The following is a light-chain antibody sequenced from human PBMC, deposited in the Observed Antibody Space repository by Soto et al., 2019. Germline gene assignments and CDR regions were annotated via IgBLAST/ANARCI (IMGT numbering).Light chain of an antibody. J-gene: IGKJ3*01. CDR1: ESISGY. CDR2: DAS. CDR3: QQRRHWPPEFT. V-gene: IGKV3-11*01. Sequence: EIVLTQSPATLSMSPGGRATLSYRASESISGYLAWYQQKPGQAPRLLIYDASSRATGIPARFSGSGSGTDFTLTISSLEPEDFAVYFCQQRRHWPPEFTCGPGTRVDMK.